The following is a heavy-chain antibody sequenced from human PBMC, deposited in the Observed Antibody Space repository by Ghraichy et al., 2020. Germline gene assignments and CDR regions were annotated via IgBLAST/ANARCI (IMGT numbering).Heavy chain of an antibody. J-gene: IGHJ5*02. CDR3: ARLSAATADP. V-gene: IGHV4-59*01. CDR1: GGSIRSFY. CDR2: IQYTGST. D-gene: IGHD6-25*01. Sequence: SETLSLTCTVSGGSIRSFYWSWIRQPPGKRLELIGYIQYTGSTNYNPSLESRVTISADTSKNQFSLKLISVTTADTAVYYCARLSAATADPWGQGTLVTVSS.